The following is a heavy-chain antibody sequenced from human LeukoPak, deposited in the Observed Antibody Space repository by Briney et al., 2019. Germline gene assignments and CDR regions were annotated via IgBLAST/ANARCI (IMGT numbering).Heavy chain of an antibody. J-gene: IGHJ4*02. CDR2: IYYSGST. Sequence: PSETLSLTCTVSGGSTNSGGYYWSWIRQHPGKGLEWIGYIYYSGSTYYNPSLKSRVTISVDTSKNQFSLKLSSVTAADTAVYYCARVLYDDRNFDYWGQGTLVTVSS. D-gene: IGHD3-9*01. CDR1: GGSTNSGGYY. V-gene: IGHV4-31*03. CDR3: ARVLYDDRNFDY.